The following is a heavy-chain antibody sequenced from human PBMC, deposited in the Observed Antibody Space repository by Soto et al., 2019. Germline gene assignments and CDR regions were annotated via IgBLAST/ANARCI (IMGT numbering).Heavy chain of an antibody. D-gene: IGHD2-2*01. J-gene: IGHJ3*02. CDR3: ARQVRYCSSTSCPTLRAFDI. Sequence: PGESLKISCNGSGYSFTSYWIGWVRQMPGKGLEWMGIIYPGDSDTRYSPSFQGQVTISADKSISTAYLQWSSLKASDTAMYYCARQVRYCSSTSCPTLRAFDIWGQGTMVTVSS. V-gene: IGHV5-51*01. CDR1: GYSFTSYW. CDR2: IYPGDSDT.